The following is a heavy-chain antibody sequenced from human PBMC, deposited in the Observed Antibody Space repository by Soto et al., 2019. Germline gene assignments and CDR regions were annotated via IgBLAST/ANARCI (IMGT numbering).Heavy chain of an antibody. D-gene: IGHD3-16*02. V-gene: IGHV4-34*01. J-gene: IGHJ6*02. Sequence: SETLSLTCAVYGGSFSGYYWSWLRQPPGKGLEWIGEINHSGSTNYNPSLKSRVTISVDTSKNQFSLKLSSVTAADTAVYYCARGRGYVWGSYRATGYYYGMDVWGQGTTVTAP. CDR1: GGSFSGYY. CDR2: INHSGST. CDR3: ARGRGYVWGSYRATGYYYGMDV.